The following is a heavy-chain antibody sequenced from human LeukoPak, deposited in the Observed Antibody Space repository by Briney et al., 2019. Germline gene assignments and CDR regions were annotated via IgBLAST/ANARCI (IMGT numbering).Heavy chain of an antibody. CDR1: GGSITSSSYY. CDR2: IYNGEST. Sequence: SETLSLTCTVSGGSITSSSYYWDWIRQPPGKGLEWIGNIYNGESTYYNPSLKSRLTISVDTSKNQFSLKLRSVTAADTAVYFCARSARIAARPQNFDYWGQGTLVPVSS. CDR3: ARSARIAARPQNFDY. V-gene: IGHV4-39*01. D-gene: IGHD6-6*01. J-gene: IGHJ4*02.